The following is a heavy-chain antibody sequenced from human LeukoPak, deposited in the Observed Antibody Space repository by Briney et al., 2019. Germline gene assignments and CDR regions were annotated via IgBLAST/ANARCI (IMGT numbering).Heavy chain of an antibody. CDR3: TTDIQDRSFYDFWSGYYPDYFDY. V-gene: IGHV3-15*01. J-gene: IGHJ4*02. Sequence: GGSLRLSCAASGFTFGNAWMSWVRQAPGKGLEWVGRIKSKTDGGTTDYAAPVKGRFTISRDDSKNTLYLQMNSLKTEDTAVYYCTTDIQDRSFYDFWSGYYPDYFDYWGQGTLVTVSS. D-gene: IGHD3-3*01. CDR1: GFTFGNAW. CDR2: IKSKTDGGTT.